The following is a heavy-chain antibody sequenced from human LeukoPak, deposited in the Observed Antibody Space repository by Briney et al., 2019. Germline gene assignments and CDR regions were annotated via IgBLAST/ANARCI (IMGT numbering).Heavy chain of an antibody. D-gene: IGHD3-10*01. V-gene: IGHV4-39*07. CDR2: IYYSGST. Sequence: PSETLSLTCTVSGGSISSSSYYWGWIRQPPGKGLEWIGSIYYSGSTYYNPSFKSRVTISVDTSKNQFSLKLSSVTAADTAVYYCARVSGSITMVRGVIDYWGQGTLVTVSS. J-gene: IGHJ4*02. CDR3: ARVSGSITMVRGVIDY. CDR1: GGSISSSSYY.